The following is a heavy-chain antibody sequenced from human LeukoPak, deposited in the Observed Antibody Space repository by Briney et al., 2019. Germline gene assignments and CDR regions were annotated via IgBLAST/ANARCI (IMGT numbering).Heavy chain of an antibody. CDR1: GDTLTELS. Sequence: ASVKVSCKVSGDTLTELSTHWVRQAPGKGLEWMGGFDPEHGEMIYAQKLQGRVAMTEDRSTDTAYMELSSLRSEDTAVYYCATGGPWDLLKYWGQGTLVTVSS. J-gene: IGHJ4*02. CDR3: ATGGPWDLLKY. CDR2: FDPEHGEM. D-gene: IGHD3-9*01. V-gene: IGHV1-24*01.